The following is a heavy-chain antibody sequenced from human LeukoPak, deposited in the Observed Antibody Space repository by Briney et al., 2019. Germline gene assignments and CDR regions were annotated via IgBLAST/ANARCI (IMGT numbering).Heavy chain of an antibody. CDR3: AKDYGGYCSGGSCYFFDY. D-gene: IGHD2-15*01. J-gene: IGHJ4*02. V-gene: IGHV3-33*06. CDR2: IWYDGSNK. Sequence: GSLRLSCAASGFTFSRYGMHWVRQAPGKGLEWVAVIWYDGSNKYYADSVKGRFTISRDNSKNTLYLQMNSLRAEDTAVYYCAKDYGGYCSGGSCYFFDYWGQGTLVTVSS. CDR1: GFTFSRYG.